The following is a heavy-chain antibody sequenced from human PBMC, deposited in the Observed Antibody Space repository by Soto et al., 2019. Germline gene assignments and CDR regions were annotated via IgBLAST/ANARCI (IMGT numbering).Heavy chain of an antibody. CDR2: ISGSGGST. J-gene: IGHJ4*02. CDR1: GLTFRTYA. Sequence: GGSLRLSCAAPGLTFRTYAMTWVRQAPGKGLEWVSIISGSGGSTYYADSVKGRFTISRDNAKNTLYLQMNSLRAEDTAVYYCAIRASYYDSSGYFDYWGQGTLVTVSS. CDR3: AIRASYYDSSGYFDY. V-gene: IGHV3-23*01. D-gene: IGHD3-22*01.